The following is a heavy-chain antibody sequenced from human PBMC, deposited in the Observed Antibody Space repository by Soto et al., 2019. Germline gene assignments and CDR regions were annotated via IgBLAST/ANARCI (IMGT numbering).Heavy chain of an antibody. J-gene: IGHJ4*02. V-gene: IGHV3-23*01. CDR3: AKRPVFDGYFDQ. CDR2: ISTSGGST. Sequence: GGSLRLSCAASGFTFSSYAMSWVRQAPGKGLEWVSGISTSGGSTYYADSVKGRFTISRDNSKNTLYLQMNSLRAEDTAVYYCAKRPVFDGYFDQWGRGTLVTVSS. D-gene: IGHD3-3*01. CDR1: GFTFSSYA.